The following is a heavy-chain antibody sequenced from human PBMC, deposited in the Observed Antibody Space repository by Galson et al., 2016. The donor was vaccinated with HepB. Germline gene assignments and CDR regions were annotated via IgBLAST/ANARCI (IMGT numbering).Heavy chain of an antibody. V-gene: IGHV3-48*02. Sequence: SLRLSCAASGFTFSSYWMGWVRQAPGKGLEWVSYISSGSSTIFYADSVKGRFTISRDRGKNSLFLQMNSLREEDTAVYYCAGGNNGNDASPWGHYYYGMDVWGQGTTVTVSS. J-gene: IGHJ6*02. CDR2: ISSGSSTI. CDR1: GFTFSSYW. CDR3: AGGNNGNDASPWGHYYYGMDV. D-gene: IGHD1-1*01.